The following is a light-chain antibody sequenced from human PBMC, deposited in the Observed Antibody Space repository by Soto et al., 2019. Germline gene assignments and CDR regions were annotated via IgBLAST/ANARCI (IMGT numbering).Light chain of an antibody. J-gene: IGKJ2*01. CDR3: QQSYRPPYT. Sequence: DIQMTQSPSSLSASVGDRVTITCRASQGISTYLVWYQQRQGRAPKLLIYDASNLLSGVPSSFSGSGSGTDFTLTSSSLQPEDFATYYCQQSYRPPYTFGQGTKVETK. CDR2: DAS. V-gene: IGKV1-39*01. CDR1: QGISTY.